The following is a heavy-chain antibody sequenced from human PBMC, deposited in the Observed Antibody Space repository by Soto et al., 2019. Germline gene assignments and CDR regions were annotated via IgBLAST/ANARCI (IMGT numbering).Heavy chain of an antibody. CDR3: AKDQFWNFLLDY. D-gene: IGHD1-7*01. CDR1: GFTFSSYG. V-gene: IGHV3-30*18. CDR2: ISYDGSNK. J-gene: IGHJ4*02. Sequence: GGSLRLSCAASGFTFSSYGMHWVRQAPGKGLEWVAVISYDGSNKYYADSVKGRFTISRDNSKNTLYLQMNSLRAEDMAVYYCAKDQFWNFLLDYWGQGTLVTVSS.